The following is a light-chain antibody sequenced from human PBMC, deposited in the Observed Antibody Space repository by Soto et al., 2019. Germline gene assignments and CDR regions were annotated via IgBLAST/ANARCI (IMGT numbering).Light chain of an antibody. V-gene: IGLV2-14*01. CDR1: SNDVGGYNY. Sequence: QSALTQPASMSGSPGQSITISCTGTSNDVGGYNYVSWYQQHPGKAPKLMIFEVSNRPSGVANRFSGSKSGNTASLTISGLEAEDEAYYYRCSYTSTNSRVFGGGTKVTVL. J-gene: IGLJ3*02. CDR3: CSYTSTNSRV. CDR2: EVS.